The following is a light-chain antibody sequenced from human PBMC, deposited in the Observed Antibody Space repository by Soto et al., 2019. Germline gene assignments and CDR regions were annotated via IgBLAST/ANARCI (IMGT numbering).Light chain of an antibody. V-gene: IGKV1-5*03. CDR3: QQYNNYPWT. Sequence: DIQMTQSPSSLSASVGDRATISCRASQNINNYLTWYQQRPGKAPKLLIYETSSLESGVPSRFSGSGSGTEFTLTISSLQPDDFATYYCQQYNNYPWTFGQGTKVDIK. J-gene: IGKJ1*01. CDR1: QNINNY. CDR2: ETS.